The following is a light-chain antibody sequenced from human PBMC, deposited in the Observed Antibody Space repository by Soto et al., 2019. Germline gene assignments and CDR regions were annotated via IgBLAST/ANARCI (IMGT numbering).Light chain of an antibody. J-gene: IGLJ2*01. V-gene: IGLV2-14*01. CDR3: CSYTTRNTPVV. CDR1: SSDVGGYNY. CDR2: EVN. Sequence: QSALTQPASVSGSPGQSITISCTGTSSDVGGYNYVSWYQKHPDKAPKLIIYEVNYRPSGVSDRFSGSKSGNTASLTISGLQAEDEADYYCCSYTTRNTPVVFGGGTKLTVL.